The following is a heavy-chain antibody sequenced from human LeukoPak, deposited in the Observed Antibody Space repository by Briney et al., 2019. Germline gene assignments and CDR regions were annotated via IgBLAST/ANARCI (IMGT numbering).Heavy chain of an antibody. V-gene: IGHV3-21*01. Sequence: GGSLRLSCAASGFTFSTYSMHWVRQAPGKGLEWVSSISSSGTYIYYADSVKGRFTISRDNAKNSLYLQMNSLRVEDTAVYYCARDLTSSSSPYYFDYWGQGILVTVSS. CDR2: ISSSGTYI. J-gene: IGHJ4*02. D-gene: IGHD6-6*01. CDR3: ARDLTSSSSPYYFDY. CDR1: GFTFSTYS.